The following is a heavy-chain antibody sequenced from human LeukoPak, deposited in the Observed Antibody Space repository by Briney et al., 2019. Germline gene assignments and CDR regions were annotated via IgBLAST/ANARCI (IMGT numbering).Heavy chain of an antibody. CDR2: VYMGGTT. CDR1: GFTVSTNY. CDR3: ARGLLRDGYTYTYSFDY. J-gene: IGHJ4*02. D-gene: IGHD5-18*01. Sequence: GGSLRLSCAASGFTVSTNYMNWVRQAPGKGLEWVSVVYMGGTTYYADSVKGRFTISRDSTKNTVYLQMNNLRAEDTAVYYCARGLLRDGYTYTYSFDYWGQGALVTVSS. V-gene: IGHV3-66*01.